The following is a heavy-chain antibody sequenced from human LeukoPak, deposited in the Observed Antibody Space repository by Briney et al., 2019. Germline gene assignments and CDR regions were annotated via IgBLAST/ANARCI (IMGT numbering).Heavy chain of an antibody. CDR3: ARHSDRWRYGMDV. Sequence: PSETLSLTCTVSGGSINYYWSWFRQPPGKGLAWIGPIYESGSTAYNPSLKSRVTISRDTSENQFSLQLSSVTAADTAVYYCARHSDRWRYGMDVWGQGTTVTVSS. V-gene: IGHV4-59*08. CDR2: IYESGST. J-gene: IGHJ6*02. D-gene: IGHD1-26*01. CDR1: GGSINYY.